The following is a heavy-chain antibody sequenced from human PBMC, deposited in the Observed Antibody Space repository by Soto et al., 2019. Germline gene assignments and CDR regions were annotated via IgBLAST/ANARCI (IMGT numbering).Heavy chain of an antibody. Sequence: VSVKVSCKASGYTFTSYYMHWVRQAPGQGLEWMGIINPSGGSTSYAQKFQGRVTMTRDTSTSTVYMELSSLRSEDTAVYYCAREPSHGYYDSSGCFDYWGQGTLVTVSS. V-gene: IGHV1-46*01. J-gene: IGHJ4*02. CDR1: GYTFTSYY. CDR2: INPSGGST. CDR3: AREPSHGYYDSSGCFDY. D-gene: IGHD3-22*01.